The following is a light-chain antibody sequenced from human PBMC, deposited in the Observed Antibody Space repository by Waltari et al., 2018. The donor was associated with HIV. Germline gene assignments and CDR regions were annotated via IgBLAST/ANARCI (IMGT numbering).Light chain of an antibody. Sequence: DIQMTQSPSTLSASVGDRVTITCRASQSISNWLAWYQQKPGKAPKVLIYKASSLESGVPSRFSGSGSGTEFTLTISSLMPDDFATYYCQQYNTYSYTFGQGTKLVIK. CDR1: QSISNW. V-gene: IGKV1-5*03. J-gene: IGKJ2*01. CDR3: QQYNTYSYT. CDR2: KAS.